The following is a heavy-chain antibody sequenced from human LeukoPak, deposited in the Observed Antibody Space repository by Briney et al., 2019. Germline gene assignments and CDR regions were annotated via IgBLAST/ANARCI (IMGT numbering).Heavy chain of an antibody. CDR1: GLTLGVNC. Sequence: GGALRLSCAPSGLTLGVNCISGVPQAPGKGPGCGSIICSGRSSYYADSVKGGFTVSSDTSKTTLYLQMHSLRAEDTAVYYCATRPDGNDVPYFDYWGQGTLVTVSS. J-gene: IGHJ4*02. V-gene: IGHV3-66*01. D-gene: IGHD5-12*01. CDR3: ATRPDGNDVPYFDY. CDR2: ICSGRSS.